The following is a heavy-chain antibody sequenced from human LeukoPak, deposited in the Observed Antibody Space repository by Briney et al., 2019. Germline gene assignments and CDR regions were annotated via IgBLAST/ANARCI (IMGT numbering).Heavy chain of an antibody. V-gene: IGHV1-24*01. J-gene: IGHJ4*02. Sequence: GASVKVSCKVSGYTFTELSIYWVRQAPGKGLEWMGGFDPEDGETVYAQKLQGRVTMTEDTSTDTAYMELSSLRSEDTAVYYCATGPIADGDYEWVYWGQGTLVTVSS. CDR1: GYTFTELS. D-gene: IGHD4-17*01. CDR3: ATGPIADGDYEWVY. CDR2: FDPEDGET.